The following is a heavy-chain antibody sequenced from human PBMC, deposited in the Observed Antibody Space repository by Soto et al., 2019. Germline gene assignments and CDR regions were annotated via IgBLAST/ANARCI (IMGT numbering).Heavy chain of an antibody. J-gene: IGHJ4*02. CDR3: ARDLYSSSARYFDY. CDR2: ISSSSSYI. CDR1: GYTFSSYS. Sequence: EVQLVESGGGLVKPGGSLRLSCAASGYTFSSYSMNWVRQAPGKGLEWVSSISSSSSYIYYADSVKGRFTISRDNAKNSLYLQMNSLRAEDTAVYYCARDLYSSSARYFDYWGQGTLVTVSS. V-gene: IGHV3-21*01. D-gene: IGHD6-6*01.